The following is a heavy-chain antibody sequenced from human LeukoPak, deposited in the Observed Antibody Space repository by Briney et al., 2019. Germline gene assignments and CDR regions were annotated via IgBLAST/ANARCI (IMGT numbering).Heavy chain of an antibody. CDR1: GGTFSTYA. J-gene: IGHJ4*02. V-gene: IGHV1-24*01. Sequence: GSSVKVSCKTSGGTFSTYAISWVRQAPGKGLEWMGGFDPEDGETIYAQKFQGRVTMTEDTSTDKAYMELSSLRSEDTAVYYCATDPTLDYWGQGTLVTVSS. CDR2: FDPEDGET. CDR3: ATDPTLDY.